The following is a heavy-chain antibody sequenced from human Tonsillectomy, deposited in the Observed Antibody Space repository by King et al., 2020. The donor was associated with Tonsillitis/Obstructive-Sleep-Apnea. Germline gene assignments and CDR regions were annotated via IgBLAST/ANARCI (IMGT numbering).Heavy chain of an antibody. CDR2: ISSSSSYI. Sequence: EVQLVESGGGLVKPGGSLRLSCAASGFTFSPYSMNWVRQAPGKGLEWVSSISSSSSYIYYADSVKGRFTVSRDNAKNSLYLQMNSLRAEDTAVYYCAREGGLRFLEWLPDYGMDVWGQGTTVTVSS. D-gene: IGHD3-3*01. CDR1: GFTFSPYS. V-gene: IGHV3-21*01. CDR3: AREGGLRFLEWLPDYGMDV. J-gene: IGHJ6*02.